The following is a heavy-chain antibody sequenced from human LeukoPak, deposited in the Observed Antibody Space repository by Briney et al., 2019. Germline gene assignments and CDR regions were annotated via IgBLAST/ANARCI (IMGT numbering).Heavy chain of an antibody. CDR3: ARSGFTNRDIVATIRDGYYYYYMDV. CDR1: GYTFTGYY. Sequence: VASVKVSCKASGYTFTGYYMHWVRQAPGQGLEWMGGIIPIFGTANYAQKFQGRVTITTDESTSTAYMELSSLRSEDTAVYYCARSGFTNRDIVATIRDGYYYYYMDVWGKGTTVTVS. V-gene: IGHV1-69*05. D-gene: IGHD5-12*01. CDR2: IIPIFGTA. J-gene: IGHJ6*03.